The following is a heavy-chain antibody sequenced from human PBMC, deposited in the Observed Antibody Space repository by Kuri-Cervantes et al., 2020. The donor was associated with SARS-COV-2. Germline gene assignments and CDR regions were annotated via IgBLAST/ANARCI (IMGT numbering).Heavy chain of an antibody. Sequence: GESLKISCAASGFTFSSYWMHWVRQAPGKGLVWVSRINSDGSSTSYADSVKGRFTISRDNAKNTLYLQMSSLRAEDTAVYYCARGPLYSSSWYDWFDPWGQGTLVTVSS. CDR3: ARGPLYSSSWYDWFDP. CDR2: INSDGSST. J-gene: IGHJ5*02. V-gene: IGHV3-74*01. CDR1: GFTFSSYW. D-gene: IGHD6-13*01.